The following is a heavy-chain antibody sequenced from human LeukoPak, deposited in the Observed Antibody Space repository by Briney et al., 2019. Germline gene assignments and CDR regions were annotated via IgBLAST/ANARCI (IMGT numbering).Heavy chain of an antibody. CDR1: GFTFSSYE. J-gene: IGHJ3*02. CDR3: AREAYCSGGSCYSGRAFDI. Sequence: GGSLRLSCAASGFTFSSYEMNWVRQAPGKGLEWVSYISSSGSTINYADSVKGRFTISRDNAKNSLYLQMNSLRAEDTAVYYCAREAYCSGGSCYSGRAFDIWGQGTVTVSS. CDR2: ISSSGSTI. D-gene: IGHD2-15*01. V-gene: IGHV3-48*03.